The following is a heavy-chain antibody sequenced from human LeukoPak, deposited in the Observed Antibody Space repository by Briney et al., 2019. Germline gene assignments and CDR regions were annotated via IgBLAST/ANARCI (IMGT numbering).Heavy chain of an antibody. V-gene: IGHV1-46*01. Sequence: ASVKVSCKASGYTFTSYYMHWVRQAPGQGLEWMGIINPSGGSTSYAQKFQGRVTMTRDMSTSTVYMELSSLRSEDTAVYYCARSCSGGSCYHGAIDYWGQGTLVTVSS. CDR3: ARSCSGGSCYHGAIDY. D-gene: IGHD2-15*01. CDR2: INPSGGST. CDR1: GYTFTSYY. J-gene: IGHJ4*02.